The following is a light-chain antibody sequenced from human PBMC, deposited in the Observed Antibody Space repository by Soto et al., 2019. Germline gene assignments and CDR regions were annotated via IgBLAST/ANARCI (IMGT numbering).Light chain of an antibody. Sequence: DIQMTQSPSSLSASLGDRVTITCQASQDIKNYLNWYQQKPGKAPKLLIYDASNLQTGVPSRFSASGSGTDFTFTISSLQSEDIATYYCQQDDSLPITFGQGTRLELK. CDR1: QDIKNY. CDR3: QQDDSLPIT. J-gene: IGKJ5*01. CDR2: DAS. V-gene: IGKV1-33*01.